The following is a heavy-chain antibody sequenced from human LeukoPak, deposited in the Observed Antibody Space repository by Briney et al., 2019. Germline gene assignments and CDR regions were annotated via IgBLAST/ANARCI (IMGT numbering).Heavy chain of an antibody. CDR3: ARDNEQRSVGAFDI. CDR1: GFTFSDYY. D-gene: IGHD6-25*01. Sequence: GGSLRLSCAASGFTFSDYYMSWIRQAPGKGLEWVSVIYSGGSTYYAGSVKGRFTISRDNSKNTLYLQMNSLRAEDTAVYYCARDNEQRSVGAFDIWGQGTMVTVSS. V-gene: IGHV3-66*01. CDR2: IYSGGST. J-gene: IGHJ3*02.